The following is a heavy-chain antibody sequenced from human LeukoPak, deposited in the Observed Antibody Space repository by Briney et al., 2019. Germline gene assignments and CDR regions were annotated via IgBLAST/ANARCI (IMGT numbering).Heavy chain of an antibody. CDR2: IIPIFGTA. CDR1: GGTFNSYA. CDR3: ARDLSSSWYFSWFDP. D-gene: IGHD6-13*01. V-gene: IGHV1-69*06. Sequence: GASVKVSCKASGGTFNSYAISWVRQAPGQGLEWMGGIIPIFGTANYAQKFQGRVTITADKSTSTAYMELSSLRSEDTAVYYCARDLSSSWYFSWFDPWGQGTLVTVSS. J-gene: IGHJ5*02.